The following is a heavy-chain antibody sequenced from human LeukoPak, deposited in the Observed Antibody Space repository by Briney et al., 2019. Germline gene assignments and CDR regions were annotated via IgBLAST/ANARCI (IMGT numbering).Heavy chain of an antibody. V-gene: IGHV4-34*01. J-gene: IGHJ4*02. CDR3: ARLPSNLWFGELSHFDY. Sequence: PSETLSLTCAVYGGXFSGYYWSWIRQPPGKGLKWIGEINHSGSTNYNPSLKSRVTISVDTSKNQFSLKLSSVTAADTAVYYCARLPSNLWFGELSHFDYWGQGILVTVSS. CDR2: INHSGST. CDR1: GGXFSGYY. D-gene: IGHD3-10*01.